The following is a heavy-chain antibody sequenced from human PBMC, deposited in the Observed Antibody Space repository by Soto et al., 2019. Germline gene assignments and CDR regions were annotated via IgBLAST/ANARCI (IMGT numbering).Heavy chain of an antibody. CDR2: IYYSGST. J-gene: IGHJ6*02. CDR1: GGSISSSSYY. Sequence: PSETLSLTCTVSGGSISSSSYYWGWIRQPPGKGLEWIGSIYYSGSTYYKPSLKNRVTISVDTSKNQFSLKLSSVTAADTAVYYCARLRRGLLWFGETRSDYYYYGMDVWGQGTTVTVSS. D-gene: IGHD3-10*01. V-gene: IGHV4-39*01. CDR3: ARLRRGLLWFGETRSDYYYYGMDV.